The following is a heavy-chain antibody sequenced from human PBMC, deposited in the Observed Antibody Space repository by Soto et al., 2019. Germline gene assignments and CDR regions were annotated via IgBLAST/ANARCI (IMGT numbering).Heavy chain of an antibody. D-gene: IGHD2-8*01. V-gene: IGHV3-7*01. CDR1: GFTFSTYW. CDR3: ARGMVYDTADIIRYYYYVMDV. Sequence: GGSLRLSCAVSGFTFSTYWMSWVRQAPGKGLGWVANIKQDGTEKYYVDSVKGRFTISRDNAKSSLFLFMNSLRAEDTAVYYCARGMVYDTADIIRYYYYVMDVWGRGTTVTVSS. CDR2: IKQDGTEK. J-gene: IGHJ6*02.